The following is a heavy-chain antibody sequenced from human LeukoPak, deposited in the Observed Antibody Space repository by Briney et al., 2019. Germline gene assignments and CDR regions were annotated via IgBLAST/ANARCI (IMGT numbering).Heavy chain of an antibody. CDR2: ISSSGSTI. J-gene: IGHJ4*02. V-gene: IGHV3-11*01. Sequence: GGSLRLSCAASGFTFSDYYMSWIRQAPGKGLEWVSYISSSGSTIYYADSVKGRFTISRDDAKNSLYLQMNSLRAEDTAVYYCASTRRDGYNSPFDYWGQGTLVTVSS. D-gene: IGHD5-12*01. CDR1: GFTFSDYY. CDR3: ASTRRDGYNSPFDY.